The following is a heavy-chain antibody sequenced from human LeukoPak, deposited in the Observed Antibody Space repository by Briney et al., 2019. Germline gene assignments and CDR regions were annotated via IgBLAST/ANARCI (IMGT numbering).Heavy chain of an antibody. D-gene: IGHD3-10*01. CDR1: YGSISSYDSY. V-gene: IGHV4-30-4*01. J-gene: IGHJ3*02. CDR2: IYYGGST. CDR3: ARVARGGSGSGAFDI. Sequence: SETLSLTCTVSYGSISSYDSYWSWIRQPPGKGLDWIAYIYYGGSTDSTPSLKSRVTISVDTSKNQFSLRLTSVTAADTAVYYCARVARGGSGSGAFDIWGQGTMVTVSS.